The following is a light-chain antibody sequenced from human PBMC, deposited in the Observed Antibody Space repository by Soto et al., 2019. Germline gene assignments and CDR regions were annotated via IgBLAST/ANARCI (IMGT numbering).Light chain of an antibody. CDR3: QQYHNWPHT. V-gene: IGKV3-15*01. Sequence: EIVMTHSPATLSVSPVERATPSCRAIQSVSSKLAWFQQKPGQAPRLLIYGVSTRATGVPVRFSGSGSGTEFTLTINSLQSEDFAVYYCQQYHNWPHTFGQGTKVDIK. CDR1: QSVSSK. J-gene: IGKJ2*01. CDR2: GVS.